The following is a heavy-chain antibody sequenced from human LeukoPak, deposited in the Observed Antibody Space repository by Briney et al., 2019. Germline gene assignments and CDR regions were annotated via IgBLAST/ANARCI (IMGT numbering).Heavy chain of an antibody. CDR1: GGSISSSSYY. D-gene: IGHD5-12*01. CDR3: ATYVDIVATISGPGVFDY. J-gene: IGHJ4*02. V-gene: IGHV4-39*01. Sequence: PSETLSLTCTVSGGSISSSSYYWGWIRQPPGKGLECIGSIYYSGSTYYNPSLKSRVTISVDTSKNQFSLKLSSVTAADTAVYYCATYVDIVATISGPGVFDYWGQGTLVTVSS. CDR2: IYYSGST.